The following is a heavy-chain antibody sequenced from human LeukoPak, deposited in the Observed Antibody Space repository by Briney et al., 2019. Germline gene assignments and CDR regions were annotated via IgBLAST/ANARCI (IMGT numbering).Heavy chain of an antibody. D-gene: IGHD3-10*01. J-gene: IGHJ4*02. Sequence: GSSVKVSCKASGGTFSSYSISWVRPAPGQGLEWMGGIIPIFGKANYAQKFQGRVTITTDESTSTAYMELSSLRSEDTAVYYCASGVFYGSGSYGVDYWGQGTLVTVSS. CDR3: ASGVFYGSGSYGVDY. CDR1: GGTFSSYS. V-gene: IGHV1-69*05. CDR2: IIPIFGKA.